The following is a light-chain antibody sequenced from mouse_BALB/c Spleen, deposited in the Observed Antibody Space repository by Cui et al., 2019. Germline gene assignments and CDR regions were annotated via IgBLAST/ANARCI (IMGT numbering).Light chain of an antibody. Sequence: DIVMTQSHKFMYTSVGDRVSITCTASQDVGTAVAWYQQKPGQSPKLLIYWASTRHTGVPDRFTGSGSGTDFTLTISNVQSEDLADYFCQQYSSYPLTFGAGTKLELK. CDR1: QDVGTA. J-gene: IGKJ5*01. V-gene: IGKV6-23*01. CDR3: QQYSSYPLT. CDR2: WAS.